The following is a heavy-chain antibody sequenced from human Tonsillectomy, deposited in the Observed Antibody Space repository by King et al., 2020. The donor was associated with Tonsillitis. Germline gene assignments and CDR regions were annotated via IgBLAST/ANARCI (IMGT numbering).Heavy chain of an antibody. CDR3: AGDAAIVVVVAATGDFDC. CDR1: GFTFSSYA. D-gene: IGHD2-15*01. J-gene: IGHJ4*02. V-gene: IGHV3-30-3*01. CDR2: ISYDGSNK. Sequence: VQLVESGGGVVQPGRSLRLSCAASGFTFSSYAMHWVRQAPGKGLEWVAVISYDGSNKYYADSVKGRFTISRDTSKNTLYLQMNSLRAGDTAVYYCAGDAAIVVVVAATGDFDCWGQGTLVTVSS.